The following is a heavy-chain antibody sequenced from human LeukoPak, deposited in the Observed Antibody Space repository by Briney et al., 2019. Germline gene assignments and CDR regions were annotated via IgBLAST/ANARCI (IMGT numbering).Heavy chain of an antibody. CDR2: MNPNSGNT. Sequence: ASVKVSCKASGYTFISYDINWVRQATGQGLEWMGWMNPNSGNTGYAQKFQGRVTMTRNTSISTAYMELSSLRSEDTAVYYCARRFPRTIFGVVNKGYFDLWGRGTLVTVSS. V-gene: IGHV1-8*01. D-gene: IGHD3-3*01. J-gene: IGHJ2*01. CDR1: GYTFISYD. CDR3: ARRFPRTIFGVVNKGYFDL.